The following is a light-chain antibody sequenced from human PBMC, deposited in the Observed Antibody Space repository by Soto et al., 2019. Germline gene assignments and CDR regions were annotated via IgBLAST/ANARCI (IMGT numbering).Light chain of an antibody. Sequence: EIVLTQSPDTLSLSPGERATHSCRASQSVTTYLAWYQQKPGQAPRLLIYDASNRATGIPARFSGSGSGTDFTLTISSLEPEDFAVYYCQQRSNWPPLISFGQGTRLEI. CDR3: QQRSNWPPLIS. V-gene: IGKV3-11*01. J-gene: IGKJ5*01. CDR1: QSVTTY. CDR2: DAS.